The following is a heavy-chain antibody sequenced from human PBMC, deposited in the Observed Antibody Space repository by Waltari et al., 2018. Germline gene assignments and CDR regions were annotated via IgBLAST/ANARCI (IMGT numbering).Heavy chain of an antibody. Sequence: QVHLQQWGAGLLKPSATLSLTCAVYVGSFSNYYWSWIRQSPGKGLEWIGEINHVGSTNYNPSLKSRVTISIDTSKNQFSLKVTSVTAADTAVYFCARGDGVAHYYYMDVWGNGTSVTISS. J-gene: IGHJ6*03. D-gene: IGHD2-15*01. CDR3: ARGDGVAHYYYMDV. CDR2: INHVGST. V-gene: IGHV4-34*01. CDR1: VGSFSNYY.